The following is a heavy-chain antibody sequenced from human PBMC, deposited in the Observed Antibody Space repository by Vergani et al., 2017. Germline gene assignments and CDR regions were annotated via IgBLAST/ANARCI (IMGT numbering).Heavy chain of an antibody. CDR1: GFTFSSYA. CDR2: ISGSGGFT. CDR3: AKDNVPGYYDSSGYCDY. Sequence: EVQLLESGGGLVQPGGSLRLSCAASGFTFSSYAMSWVRQAPGKGLEWVSAISGSGGFTYYADSVKGRFTISRDNSKNTMFLQMNNLRAEDTAVYYCAKDNVPGYYDSSGYCDYWGQGTLVTVSS. V-gene: IGHV3-23*01. D-gene: IGHD3-22*01. J-gene: IGHJ4*02.